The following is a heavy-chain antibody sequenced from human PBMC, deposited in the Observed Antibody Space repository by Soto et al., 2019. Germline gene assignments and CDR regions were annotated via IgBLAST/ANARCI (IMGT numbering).Heavy chain of an antibody. Sequence: KPGGSLRLSCAASGFTFSDYYMSWIRQAPGKGLEWVSYISSSGSTIYYADSVKGRFTISRDNAKNSLYLQMNSLRAEDTAVYYCARDRSQLRFLEWLLELPDYWGQGTLVTVSS. V-gene: IGHV3-11*04. CDR2: ISSSGSTI. J-gene: IGHJ4*02. CDR3: ARDRSQLRFLEWLLELPDY. CDR1: GFTFSDYY. D-gene: IGHD3-3*01.